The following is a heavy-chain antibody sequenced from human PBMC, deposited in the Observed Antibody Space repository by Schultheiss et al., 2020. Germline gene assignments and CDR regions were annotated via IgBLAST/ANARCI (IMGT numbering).Heavy chain of an antibody. CDR1: GFTFSSYA. V-gene: IGHV3-23*01. Sequence: GGSLRLSCAASGFTFSSYAMSWVRQAPGKGLEWVSAISGSGGSTYYADSVKGRFTISRDNSKNTLYLQMNSLRAEDTAVYYCAKGGGVWGSYLINHWGQGTLVTVYS. D-gene: IGHD3-16*01. CDR3: AKGGGVWGSYLINH. J-gene: IGHJ4*02. CDR2: ISGSGGST.